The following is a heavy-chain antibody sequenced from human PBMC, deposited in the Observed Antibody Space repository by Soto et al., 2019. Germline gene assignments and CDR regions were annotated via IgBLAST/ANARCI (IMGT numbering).Heavy chain of an antibody. CDR2: ISSSGSTI. D-gene: IGHD2-8*01. V-gene: IGHV3-48*03. Sequence: GGSLRLSCAASGFTFSSYEMNWVRQAPGKGLEWVSYISSSGSTIYYADSVKGRFTISRDNAKNSLYLQMTSLRAEDTAVYYCAREIMVSSYYYYGMDVWGQGTTVTVSS. CDR3: AREIMVSSYYYYGMDV. J-gene: IGHJ6*02. CDR1: GFTFSSYE.